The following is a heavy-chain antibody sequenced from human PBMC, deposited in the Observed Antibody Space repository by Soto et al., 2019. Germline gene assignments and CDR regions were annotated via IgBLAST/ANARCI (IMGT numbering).Heavy chain of an antibody. CDR3: ARDHGDIVATYAFDI. D-gene: IGHD5-12*01. CDR1: GGSISSGGYY. CDR2: IYYSGST. J-gene: IGHJ3*02. V-gene: IGHV4-31*03. Sequence: QVQLQESGPGLVKPSQTLSLTCTVSGGSISSGGYYWSWIRQHPGKCLEWIGYIYYSGSTYYNPSLKSRVNISVDTSKNQFSLKLSSVTAADTAVYYCARDHGDIVATYAFDIWGQGTMVTVSS.